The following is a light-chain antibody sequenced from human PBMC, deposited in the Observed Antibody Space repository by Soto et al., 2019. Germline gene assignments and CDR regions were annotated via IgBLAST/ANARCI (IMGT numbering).Light chain of an antibody. V-gene: IGKV1-5*03. CDR1: QTISSW. J-gene: IGKJ1*01. CDR2: KAS. CDR3: QESET. Sequence: DIQMTQSPSTLSGSVGDRFTITCRASQTISSWLAWYQQKPGKAPKLLIYKASTLKSGVPSRFSGGGSGTDFTLTISSLQPEDFATYYCQESETFGQGTKVDIK.